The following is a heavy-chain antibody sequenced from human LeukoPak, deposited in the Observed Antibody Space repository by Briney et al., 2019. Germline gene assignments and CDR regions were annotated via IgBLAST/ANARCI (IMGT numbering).Heavy chain of an antibody. J-gene: IGHJ3*02. D-gene: IGHD3-22*01. CDR1: SYSISSGFY. CDR3: ARGNFYDTSGYSRGAFDI. CDR2: IFHSGST. V-gene: IGHV4-38-2*02. Sequence: SETLSLTCSVSSYSISSGFYWGWIRQPPGKGLEWIGSIFHSGSTYYNPSLKSRVTISLATSKNQFSLKLKSVTAADTAVYYCARGNFYDTSGYSRGAFDIWGQGTMVTVSS.